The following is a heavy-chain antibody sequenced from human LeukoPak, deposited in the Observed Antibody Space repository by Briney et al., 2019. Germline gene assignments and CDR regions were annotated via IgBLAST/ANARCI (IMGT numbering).Heavy chain of an antibody. V-gene: IGHV3-21*01. Sequence: GGSLRLSCAASGFTFSSYEMNWVRQAPGKGLEWVSSISSSSSYIYYADSVKGRFTISRDNAKNSLYLQMNSLRAEDTAVYYCARGSSSWYNHFDYWGQGTLVTVSS. CDR2: ISSSSSYI. D-gene: IGHD6-13*01. CDR3: ARGSSSWYNHFDY. CDR1: GFTFSSYE. J-gene: IGHJ4*02.